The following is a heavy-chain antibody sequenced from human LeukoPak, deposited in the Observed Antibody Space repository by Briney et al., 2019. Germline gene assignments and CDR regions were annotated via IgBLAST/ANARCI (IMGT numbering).Heavy chain of an antibody. CDR3: ARRNWNSHDY. J-gene: IGHJ4*02. V-gene: IGHV3-72*01. Sequence: PGGSLRLSCAASGFTFSDHYMDWVRQAPGKGLEWVGRSRNKANSYTTDHAASVKGRFTISRDDSKSSLYLQMNSLKTEDTAVYYCARRNWNSHDYWGQGTLVTVSS. D-gene: IGHD1-1*01. CDR2: SRNKANSYTT. CDR1: GFTFSDHY.